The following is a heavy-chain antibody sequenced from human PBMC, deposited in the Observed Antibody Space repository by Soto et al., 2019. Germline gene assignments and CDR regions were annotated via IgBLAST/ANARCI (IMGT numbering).Heavy chain of an antibody. Sequence: EVQLVESGGGLVQPGGSLRLSCSASGFTFSSYAIHWVRQAPGKGLEYVSGISGKGENTYYVDSVKGRFTISRDNSKNTIYLQMSSLRPEDTAVYYCAKVQYSYGPFDVWGQGTLVTVSS. CDR1: GFTFSSYA. J-gene: IGHJ4*02. D-gene: IGHD5-18*01. CDR3: AKVQYSYGPFDV. V-gene: IGHV3-64D*08. CDR2: ISGKGENT.